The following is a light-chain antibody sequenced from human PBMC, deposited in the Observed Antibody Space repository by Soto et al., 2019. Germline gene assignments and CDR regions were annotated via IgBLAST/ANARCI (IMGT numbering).Light chain of an antibody. V-gene: IGKV3-15*01. CDR1: QSVDGY. Sequence: EVVMTQSPATLSVSLGESATLSCRASQSVDGYLAWYQQKPGQAPRLLIYGASTRAAGVTARFRGGGSGTEFSLTIRGLQSEDSAVYYCQQYHKWPPVTFGQGTRLEIK. J-gene: IGKJ5*01. CDR3: QQYHKWPPVT. CDR2: GAS.